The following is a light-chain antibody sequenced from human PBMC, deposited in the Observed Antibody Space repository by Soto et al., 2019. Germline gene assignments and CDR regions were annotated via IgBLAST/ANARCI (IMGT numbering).Light chain of an antibody. CDR2: EVS. Sequence: QSALTQPASVSGSPGQSITISCTGTSSDVGGYSYVSWYQQHPGKAPKLMIYEVSNRPSGVSNRFSGSKSDNTASLTISGLQAEDEADYYCSSYTSFSTYVFGTGTKVTVL. CDR1: SSDVGGYSY. CDR3: SSYTSFSTYV. J-gene: IGLJ1*01. V-gene: IGLV2-14*01.